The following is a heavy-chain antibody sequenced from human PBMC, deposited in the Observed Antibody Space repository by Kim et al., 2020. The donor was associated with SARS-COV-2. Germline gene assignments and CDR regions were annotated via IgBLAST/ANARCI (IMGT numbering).Heavy chain of an antibody. CDR1: GFTFSSYS. CDR2: ISSSSYI. V-gene: IGHV3-21*01. Sequence: GGSLRLSCAASGFTFSSYSMNWVRQAPGKGLEWVSSISSSSYIYYADSVKGRFTISRDNAKNSLYLQMNSLRAEDTAVYYCASCGSSGWYEDYYYYGMDVWGQGTTVTVSS. J-gene: IGHJ6*02. CDR3: ASCGSSGWYEDYYYYGMDV. D-gene: IGHD6-19*01.